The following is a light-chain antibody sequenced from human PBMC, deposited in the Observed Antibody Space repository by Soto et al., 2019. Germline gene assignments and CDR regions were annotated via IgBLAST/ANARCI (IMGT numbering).Light chain of an antibody. Sequence: EIVMTQSPATLSVSPGERATLSCRASQSVGSDLAWYYQKPGQAPRLLIYGASTRATGIPDRFGGSGSGTDFTLTISRLEPEDFAVYYCQQYGSSLGTFGQGTKVDI. V-gene: IGKV3-20*01. CDR3: QQYGSSLGT. J-gene: IGKJ1*01. CDR2: GAS. CDR1: QSVGSD.